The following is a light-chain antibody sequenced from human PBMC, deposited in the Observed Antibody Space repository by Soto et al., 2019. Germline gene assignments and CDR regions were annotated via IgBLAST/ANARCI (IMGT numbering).Light chain of an antibody. CDR1: SSNIGSNP. V-gene: IGLV1-44*01. Sequence: QSVLTQPPSASGTPGQRVTISCSGSSSNIGSNPVNWYQQLPGTAPKLLIYSNNQRPSGVPDRFSCSKSGTSASLAVSGLQSEDEADYYCAAWDDSLNGVVFGGGTQLTVL. CDR2: SNN. J-gene: IGLJ2*01. CDR3: AAWDDSLNGVV.